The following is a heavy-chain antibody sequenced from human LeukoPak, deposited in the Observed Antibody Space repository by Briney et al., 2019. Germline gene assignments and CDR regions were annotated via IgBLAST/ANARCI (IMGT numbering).Heavy chain of an antibody. CDR1: GFTFSSYW. CDR2: IKQDGSEK. D-gene: IGHD4-11*01. V-gene: IGHV3-7*01. J-gene: IGHJ6*03. Sequence: GGSLRLSCAASGFTFSSYWMSWVRQAPGKGLEWVANIKQDGSEKYYVDSVKGRFTISRDNAKNSLYLQMNSLRAEDTAVYYCARVRPPMTTVTYYYYMDVWGRGTTVTVSS. CDR3: ARVRPPMTTVTYYYYMDV.